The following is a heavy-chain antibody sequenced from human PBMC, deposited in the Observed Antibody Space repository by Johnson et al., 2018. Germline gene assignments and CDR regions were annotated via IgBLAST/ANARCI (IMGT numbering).Heavy chain of an antibody. D-gene: IGHD4-11*01. CDR2: IHATGRTV. V-gene: IGHV3-48*01. Sequence: VQLQESGGGLVQPGGSLRLSCTASGFTFSSYSMNWVRQAPGKGLEWVSYIHATGRTVYYADSVTGRFTVSRDNAENSVQLQMTSLRAEDTAVYYCARDRVDSTPGPFDYWGQGTLVTVSS. CDR3: ARDRVDSTPGPFDY. CDR1: GFTFSSYS. J-gene: IGHJ4*02.